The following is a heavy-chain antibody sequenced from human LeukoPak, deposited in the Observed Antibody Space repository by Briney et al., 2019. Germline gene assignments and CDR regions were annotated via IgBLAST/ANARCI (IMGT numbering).Heavy chain of an antibody. V-gene: IGHV3-23*01. CDR2: ISGSGGST. J-gene: IGHJ5*02. Sequence: PGGSLRLSCAASGFAFSSYAMSWVRQAPGKGLEWVSAISGSGGSTYYADSVKGRFTISRDNSKNTLYLQMNSLRAEHTAVYYCAQLVAGSSGWYQSWFDPWGQGTLVTVSS. D-gene: IGHD6-19*01. CDR1: GFAFSSYA. CDR3: AQLVAGSSGWYQSWFDP.